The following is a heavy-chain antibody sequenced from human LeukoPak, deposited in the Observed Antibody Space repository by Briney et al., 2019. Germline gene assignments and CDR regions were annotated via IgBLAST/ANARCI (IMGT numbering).Heavy chain of an antibody. CDR2: IYYSGST. CDR3: ARRMQHDYGDYYNWFDP. J-gene: IGHJ5*02. CDR1: GGSISSGGYY. Sequence: SETLSLTCTVSGGSISSGGYYWSWIRQHPGKGLEWIGYIYYSGSTNYNPSLKSRVTISVDTSKNQSSLKLSSVTAADTAVYYCARRMQHDYGDYYNWFDPWGQGTLVTVSS. D-gene: IGHD4-17*01. V-gene: IGHV4-61*08.